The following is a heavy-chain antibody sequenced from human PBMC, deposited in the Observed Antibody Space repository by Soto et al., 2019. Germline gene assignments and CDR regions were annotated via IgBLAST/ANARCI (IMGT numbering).Heavy chain of an antibody. CDR3: ARVISLVPSLRGWFDP. CDR1: GGTFSSYA. Sequence: QVQLVQSGAEVKKPGSSVKVSCKASGGTFSSYAISWVRQAPGQGLEWMGGIIPIFGTANYAQKFQGRVTITADESTSTAYLELCSLRSEDTAVYYCARVISLVPSLRGWFDPWGQGTLVTVSS. J-gene: IGHJ5*02. V-gene: IGHV1-69*12. CDR2: IIPIFGTA. D-gene: IGHD5-12*01.